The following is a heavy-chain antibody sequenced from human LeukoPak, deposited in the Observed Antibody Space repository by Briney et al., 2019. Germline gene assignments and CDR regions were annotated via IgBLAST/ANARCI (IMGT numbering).Heavy chain of an antibody. D-gene: IGHD3-10*01. Sequence: ASVKVSCKASGYTFTSYDINWVRQATGQGLEWMGWMNPNSGNTGYAQKFQGRVTMTRNTSISTAYMELSSLRSEDTAVYYCARGKRVVRGVMLRGYYMDVWGKGTTVTISS. V-gene: IGHV1-8*01. CDR2: MNPNSGNT. CDR1: GYTFTSYD. CDR3: ARGKRVVRGVMLRGYYMDV. J-gene: IGHJ6*03.